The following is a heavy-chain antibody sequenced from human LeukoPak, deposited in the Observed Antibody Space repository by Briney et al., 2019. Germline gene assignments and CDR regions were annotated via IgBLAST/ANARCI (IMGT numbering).Heavy chain of an antibody. V-gene: IGHV3-23*01. CDR1: GFTFGSYA. CDR2: ISGSGGIT. D-gene: IGHD3-22*01. Sequence: GGSLRLSCAASGFTFGSYAIYWVRQAPGKGPEWVSGISGSGGITNFADSVKGRFIISRDNSKNTVYLQINNLRAEDTALYYCAKTRAGNSSGRDPGWPMDYWGQGTLVTVSS. CDR3: AKTRAGNSSGRDPGWPMDY. J-gene: IGHJ4*02.